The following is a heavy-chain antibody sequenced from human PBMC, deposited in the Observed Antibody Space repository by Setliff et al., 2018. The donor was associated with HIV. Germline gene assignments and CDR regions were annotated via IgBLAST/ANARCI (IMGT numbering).Heavy chain of an antibody. D-gene: IGHD1-26*01. V-gene: IGHV4-59*08. CDR2: GHYSGNT. CDR1: GVSITSYY. CDR3: ARWEAAQKAFDI. J-gene: IGHJ3*02. Sequence: SETLSLTCTVSGVSITSYYWNWIRQPPGKGLEWMGYGHYSGNTKQNPSLRSRVTISVDTSKNQLSLTLYSVSAADTAVYYCARWEAAQKAFDIWGHGTMVTVSS.